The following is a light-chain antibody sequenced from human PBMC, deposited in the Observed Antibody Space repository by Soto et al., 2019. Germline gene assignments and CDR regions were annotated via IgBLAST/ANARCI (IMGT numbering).Light chain of an antibody. CDR2: AAS. V-gene: IGKV1-9*01. Sequence: IHLTQSPSSLSASVVDRVTITCRASQGISSYLAWYQQKPGRAPKLLIYAASTLQSGVPSRFSGSGSGTDFTLTISSLQSEDFATYYCQQLNSYPLTFGGGTKVDIK. CDR1: QGISSY. J-gene: IGKJ4*01. CDR3: QQLNSYPLT.